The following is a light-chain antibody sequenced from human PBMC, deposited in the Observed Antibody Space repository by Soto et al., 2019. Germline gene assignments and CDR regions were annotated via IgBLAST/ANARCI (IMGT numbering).Light chain of an antibody. CDR1: QSLLYNTPYNY. J-gene: IGKJ5*01. CDR2: FGS. Sequence: IVMTQSPLTLPVTPGEPASISCRSSQSLLYNTPYNYLAWYVQKPGQSPQLLIYFGSNRAPGVPDRFSGSGSGTDFTLKINRVEAEDVGTYYCMQALQSLTFGQGTRLEI. V-gene: IGKV2-28*01. CDR3: MQALQSLT.